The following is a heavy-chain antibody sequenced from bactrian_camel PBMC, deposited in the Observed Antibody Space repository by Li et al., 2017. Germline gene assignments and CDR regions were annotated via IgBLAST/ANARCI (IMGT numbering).Heavy chain of an antibody. CDR3: AMSFQLPCLGSDERAYDS. CDR2: IRTGYPFTS. V-gene: IGHV3S1*01. D-gene: IGHD4*01. Sequence: HVQLVESGGGSVQAGGSLTLSCVASGYTYSSWCMAWRRQAPGKERETVASIRTGYPFTSDYHASVEGRFTISQDNAKNAVYLQMDSLQSEDTAMYFCAMSFQLPCLGSDERAYDSWGQGTQVTVS. J-gene: IGHJ6*01. CDR1: GYTYSSWC.